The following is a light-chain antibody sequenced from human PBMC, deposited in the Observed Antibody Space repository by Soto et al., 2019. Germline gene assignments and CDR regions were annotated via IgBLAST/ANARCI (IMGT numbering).Light chain of an antibody. V-gene: IGKV3-15*01. J-gene: IGKJ4*01. CDR3: QQSDTWLT. CDR1: QTVRSN. Sequence: EIVMTQSPATLSVSPGERATLSCRAGQTVRSNLAWYQQKPGQAPRLLIYDASARAPGTPARFSGSGSGTEFTLTISSLQSEDFAVYYCQQSDTWLTFGGGTKVEI. CDR2: DAS.